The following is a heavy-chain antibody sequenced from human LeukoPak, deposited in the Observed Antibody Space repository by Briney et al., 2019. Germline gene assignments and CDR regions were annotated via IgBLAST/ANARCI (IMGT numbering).Heavy chain of an antibody. CDR2: IIPIFGTA. J-gene: IGHJ2*01. CDR3: ARHSGSYSRYFDL. V-gene: IGHV1-69*05. CDR1: VGTFSIYA. D-gene: IGHD1-26*01. Sequence: SVTVSFKASVGTFSIYAISWVRQAPGQGLEWMRGIIPIFGTANYAQKYQGRVTITTDESTRTAYMELSSLRSEDTAVYYCARHSGSYSRYFDLWGRGTLVTVSS.